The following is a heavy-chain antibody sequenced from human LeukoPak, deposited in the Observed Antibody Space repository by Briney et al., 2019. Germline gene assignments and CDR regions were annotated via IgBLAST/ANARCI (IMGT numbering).Heavy chain of an antibody. CDR1: GFTFSSYA. J-gene: IGHJ4*02. D-gene: IGHD2-2*01. CDR2: ISYDGSNK. CDR3: ARDPRDCSSTSCGYLDY. V-gene: IGHV3-30*04. Sequence: GRSLRLSCAASGFTFSSYAMHWVRQAPGKGLEWAAVISYDGSNKYYADSVKGRFTISRDNSKNTLYLQMNSLRAEDTAVYYCARDPRDCSSTSCGYLDYWGQGTLVTVSS.